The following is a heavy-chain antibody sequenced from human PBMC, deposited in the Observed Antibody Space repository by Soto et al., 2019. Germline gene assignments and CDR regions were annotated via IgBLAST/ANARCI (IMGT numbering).Heavy chain of an antibody. D-gene: IGHD5-18*01. Sequence: QLQLQESGPGLVKPSETLSLTCTVSGGSISSSRYYWGWIRQPPGKGLEWIGSIYYSGSTYYNPSLKSRVTISVDTSKNQFSLKLSSVTAADTAVYYCARTQIQLWFFDYWGQGTLVTVSS. CDR2: IYYSGST. V-gene: IGHV4-39*01. CDR1: GGSISSSRYY. CDR3: ARTQIQLWFFDY. J-gene: IGHJ4*02.